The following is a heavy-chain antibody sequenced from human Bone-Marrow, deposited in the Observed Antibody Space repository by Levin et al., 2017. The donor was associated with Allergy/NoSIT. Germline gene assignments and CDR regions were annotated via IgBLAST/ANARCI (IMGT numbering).Heavy chain of an antibody. V-gene: IGHV3-9*01. CDR2: ISWNSGSI. D-gene: IGHD3-22*01. CDR1: GFTFDDYA. Sequence: SLKISCAASGFTFDDYAMHWVRQAPGKGLEWVSGISWNSGSIGYADSVKGRFTISRDNAKNSLYLQMNSLRAEDTALYYCAKDMAPEVVVKPRGYYYYYGMDGWGQGTTVTVSS. J-gene: IGHJ6*02. CDR3: AKDMAPEVVVKPRGYYYYYGMDG.